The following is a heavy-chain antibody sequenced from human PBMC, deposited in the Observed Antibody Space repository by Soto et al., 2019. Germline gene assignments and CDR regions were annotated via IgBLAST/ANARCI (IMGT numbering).Heavy chain of an antibody. V-gene: IGHV4-30-2*01. CDR3: ARVPER. CDR1: GGSISSGGYS. D-gene: IGHD2-2*01. CDR2: IYHSGST. Sequence: QLQLQEYGSGLVKPSQTLSLTCAVSGGSISSGGYSWSWIRQPPGKGLEWIGYIYHSGSTYYNPSIKSRVTISVDRSKNQFSLKLSSVTAADTAVYYCARVPERWGQGTLVTVSS. J-gene: IGHJ4*02.